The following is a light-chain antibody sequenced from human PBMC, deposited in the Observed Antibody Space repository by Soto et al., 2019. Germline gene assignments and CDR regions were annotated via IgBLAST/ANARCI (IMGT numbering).Light chain of an antibody. J-gene: IGLJ3*02. Sequence: QSVLTQPASVSGSPGQSITISCTGTSSDVGSYNYVSWYQQHPGKAPKLMIYEVSNRPSGVSNRFSGSKSCNTASLTISGLQAEDEDNYYCISYTSISTRVFGGGTKVTVL. V-gene: IGLV2-14*01. CDR1: SSDVGSYNY. CDR2: EVS. CDR3: ISYTSISTRV.